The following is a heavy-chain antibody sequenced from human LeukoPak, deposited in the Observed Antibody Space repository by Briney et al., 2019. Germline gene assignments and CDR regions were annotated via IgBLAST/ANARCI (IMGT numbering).Heavy chain of an antibody. CDR2: IYYSGST. V-gene: IGHV4-39*01. J-gene: IGHJ4*02. CDR3: ARRIAARPGTLDY. CDR1: GGSISSSSYY. Sequence: SETLSLTCTVSGGSISSSSYYWGWIRQPPGKGLEWIGSIYYSGSTYYNPSLESRVTISVDTSKNQFSLKLSSVTAADTAVYYCARRIAARPGTLDYWGQGTLVTVSS. D-gene: IGHD6-6*01.